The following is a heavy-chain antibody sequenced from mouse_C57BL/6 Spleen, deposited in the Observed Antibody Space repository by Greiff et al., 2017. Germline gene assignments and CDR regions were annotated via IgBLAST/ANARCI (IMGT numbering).Heavy chain of an antibody. D-gene: IGHD3-3*01. Sequence: VQLQQSGAELVKPGASVKLSCKASGYTFTSYWMHWVKQRPGQGLEWIGMIHPNSGSTNYNEKFKSKATLTVDKSSSTAYMQLSSLTSEDSAVYYCARSGLRRYWYFEVWGTGTTVTVAS. V-gene: IGHV1-64*01. CDR2: IHPNSGST. J-gene: IGHJ1*03. CDR3: ARSGLRRYWYFEV. CDR1: GYTFTSYW.